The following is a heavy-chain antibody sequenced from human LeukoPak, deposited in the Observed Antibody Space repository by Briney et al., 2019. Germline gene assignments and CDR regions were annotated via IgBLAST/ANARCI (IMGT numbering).Heavy chain of an antibody. J-gene: IGHJ6*02. CDR3: ARDRSSSWYDYYYYYGMDV. V-gene: IGHV1-18*01. CDR2: ISAYNGNT. Sequence: ASVKVSCKASGYTFTNYGLSWVRQAPGQGLEWMGWISAYNGNTNYAQKLQGRVTMTTDTSTSTAYMELRSLRSDDTAVYYCARDRSSSWYDYYYYYGMDVWGQGTTVTVSS. D-gene: IGHD6-13*01. CDR1: GYTFTNYG.